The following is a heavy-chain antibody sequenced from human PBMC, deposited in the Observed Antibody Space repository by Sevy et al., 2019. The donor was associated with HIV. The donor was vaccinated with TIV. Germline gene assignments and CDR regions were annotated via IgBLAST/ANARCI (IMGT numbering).Heavy chain of an antibody. V-gene: IGHV5-51*01. Sequence: GESLKISCKGSGYSFTSYWIGWVRQIPGKGLEWMGIIYPGDSDTRYSPSFQGQVTISADKSISTAYLQWSSLKASDTAMYYCARHTAWGYGFSYYYYYYGMDVWGQGTTVTVSS. J-gene: IGHJ6*02. CDR2: IYPGDSDT. CDR3: ARHTAWGYGFSYYYYYYGMDV. D-gene: IGHD5-18*01. CDR1: GYSFTSYW.